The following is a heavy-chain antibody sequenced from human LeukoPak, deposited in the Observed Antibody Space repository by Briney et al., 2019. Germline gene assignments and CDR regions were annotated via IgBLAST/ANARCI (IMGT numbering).Heavy chain of an antibody. CDR1: GGSISSYY. V-gene: IGHV4-59*12. Sequence: SETLSLTCTVSGGSISSYYWSWIRQPPGKGLEWIAYISDIGSINYNPSLKSRVTISLDTSKNQFSLKLSSVTAADTAVYYCARGRRGYYDSSGPLDYWGQGTLVTVSS. D-gene: IGHD3-22*01. CDR2: ISDIGSI. J-gene: IGHJ4*02. CDR3: ARGRRGYYDSSGPLDY.